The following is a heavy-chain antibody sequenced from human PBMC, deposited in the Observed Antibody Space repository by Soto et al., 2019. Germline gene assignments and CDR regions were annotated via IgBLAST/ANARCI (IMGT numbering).Heavy chain of an antibody. Sequence: SVKVSCKASGGTFSSYAISWVRQAPGQGLEWMGGIIPIFGTANYAQKFQGRVTITADESTSTAYMELSSLRSEDTAVYYCARVHSSGWYVIDYWGQGTLVTVSS. CDR1: GGTFSSYA. CDR2: IIPIFGTA. J-gene: IGHJ4*02. V-gene: IGHV1-69*13. CDR3: ARVHSSGWYVIDY. D-gene: IGHD6-19*01.